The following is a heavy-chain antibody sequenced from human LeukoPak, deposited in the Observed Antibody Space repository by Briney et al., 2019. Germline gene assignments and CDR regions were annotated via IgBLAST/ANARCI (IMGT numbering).Heavy chain of an antibody. CDR2: IYYSGST. Sequence: SETLSLTCTVSGGSISSYYWSWIRQPPGKGLEWIGYIYYSGSTNYNPSLKSRVTISVDTSKSQFSLKLSSVTAADTAVYYCARDRYYYDSSGNYAFDIWGQGTMVTVSS. CDR3: ARDRYYYDSSGNYAFDI. CDR1: GGSISSYY. V-gene: IGHV4-59*01. J-gene: IGHJ3*02. D-gene: IGHD3-22*01.